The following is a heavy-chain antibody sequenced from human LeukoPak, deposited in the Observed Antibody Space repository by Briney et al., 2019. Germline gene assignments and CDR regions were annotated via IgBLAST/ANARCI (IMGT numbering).Heavy chain of an antibody. J-gene: IGHJ4*02. Sequence: SETLSLTCTVSGVSISSTRYYWAWIRQPPGKGLEWIGSIYYSGRTYYNPSLKSRVTTSVDTSKNQFSLKLSSVTAADTAVYYCAREGGLQHHFDYWGQGTLVTVSS. V-gene: IGHV4-39*07. CDR2: IYYSGRT. D-gene: IGHD4-11*01. CDR1: GVSISSTRYY. CDR3: AREGGLQHHFDY.